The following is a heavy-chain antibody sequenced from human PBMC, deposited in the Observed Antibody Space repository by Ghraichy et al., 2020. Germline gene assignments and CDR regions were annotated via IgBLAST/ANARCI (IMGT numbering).Heavy chain of an antibody. J-gene: IGHJ5*02. CDR1: GYTFTAYY. D-gene: IGHD1-7*01. CDR2: INPNIGGT. CDR3: ARDVLQTRASWFDP. Sequence: ASVKVSCRTSGYTFTAYYIHWVRQAPGQGLEWMGWINPNIGGTNYAQKFQGRVTMTSDTSVSTAYMELRSLTSDDTAVYFCARDVLQTRASWFDPWGQGTLVTVSS. V-gene: IGHV1-2*02.